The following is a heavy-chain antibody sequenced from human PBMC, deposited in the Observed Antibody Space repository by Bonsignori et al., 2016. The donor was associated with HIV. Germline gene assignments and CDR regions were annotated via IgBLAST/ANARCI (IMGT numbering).Heavy chain of an antibody. J-gene: IGHJ4*02. CDR3: AREEYSDFWSGPFDS. CDR2: IYSTGNT. D-gene: IGHD3-3*01. CDR1: GGSISSGNYY. Sequence: SETLSLTCTVSGGSISSGNYYWSWIRQPAGKGLEWIGRIYSTGNTNYNPSLKSRVTISVDTSNNQFSLRLSSVTAADTAVYYCAREEYSDFWSGPFDSWGQGTLVTVSS. V-gene: IGHV4-61*02.